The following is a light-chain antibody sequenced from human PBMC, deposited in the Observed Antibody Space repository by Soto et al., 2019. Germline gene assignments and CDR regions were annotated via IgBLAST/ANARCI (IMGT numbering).Light chain of an antibody. V-gene: IGKV1-5*01. CDR2: DAS. J-gene: IGKJ1*01. Sequence: DIQMTQSPSTLSASVGDRVTITCRASQSISSWVAWYQQKPGKAPKLLNYDASSLESGVPSRFSGSGPGTEFTLTISSLQPDDFAAYYCQQYNSYSWTFGQWTKVEIK. CDR1: QSISSW. CDR3: QQYNSYSWT.